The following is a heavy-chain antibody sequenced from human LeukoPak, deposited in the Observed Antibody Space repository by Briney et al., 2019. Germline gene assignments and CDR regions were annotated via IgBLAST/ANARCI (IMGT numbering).Heavy chain of an antibody. V-gene: IGHV4-59*01. Sequence: SETLSLTCTVSGGSIRSYYWSWIRQSPGKGLDLIGYIYYSGITNYNRSLKSRVTISVDTSKNQFSLKLSSVTAADTAVYYCARVRDSGYYDFDYWGQGTLVTVSS. J-gene: IGHJ4*02. CDR2: IYYSGIT. CDR1: GGSIRSYY. CDR3: ARVRDSGYYDFDY. D-gene: IGHD3-22*01.